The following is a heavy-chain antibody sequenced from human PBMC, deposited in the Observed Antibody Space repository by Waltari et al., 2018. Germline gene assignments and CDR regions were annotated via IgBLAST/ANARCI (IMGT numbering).Heavy chain of an antibody. CDR2: LYYSGGT. J-gene: IGHJ4*02. Sequence: QVLLKESGPGLEKSSETLSLICTVSGGSFNPFYWSWLRQTPGKGLEWIGYLYYSGGTNYNPSLKSRVTLSADTSKTQVSLKLTSVTAADTATYFCARQVSGEPYFDNWGQGISVTVSS. CDR1: GGSFNPFY. CDR3: ARQVSGEPYFDN. V-gene: IGHV4-59*08. D-gene: IGHD2-15*01.